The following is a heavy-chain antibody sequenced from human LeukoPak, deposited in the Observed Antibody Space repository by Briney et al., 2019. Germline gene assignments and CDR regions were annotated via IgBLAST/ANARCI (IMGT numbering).Heavy chain of an antibody. CDR3: ARGSGLGYFDY. Sequence: SETLSLTCTVSGGSISSADYFWSWVRQPPGKGLEWIGYIYYSGSTYYNPSLKSRLTMSVDTPKNQFSLKLSSVTAADTAVYYCARGSGLGYFDYWGQGTLVTVSS. CDR2: IYYSGST. CDR1: GGSISSADYF. J-gene: IGHJ4*02. D-gene: IGHD2-15*01. V-gene: IGHV4-30-4*01.